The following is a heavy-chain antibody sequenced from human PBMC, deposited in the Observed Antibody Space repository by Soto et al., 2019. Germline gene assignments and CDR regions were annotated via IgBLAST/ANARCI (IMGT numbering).Heavy chain of an antibody. CDR3: AKVTKRAAAGRYEYYKYGMDV. D-gene: IGHD6-13*01. CDR2: ISGSGGSS. Sequence: PGGSLRLSCAAAGFAFSTYAMTWARQAPGKGLEWVSVISGSGGSSYYAASVKGRFTISRDNSKNTLFLQMNGLRAEDTAVYYCAKVTKRAAAGRYEYYKYGMDVWGQGTTVTVSS. V-gene: IGHV3-23*01. J-gene: IGHJ6*02. CDR1: GFAFSTYA.